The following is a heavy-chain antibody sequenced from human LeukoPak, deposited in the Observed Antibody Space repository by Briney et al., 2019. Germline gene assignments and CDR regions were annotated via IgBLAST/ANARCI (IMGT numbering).Heavy chain of an antibody. Sequence: PGGSLRLSCAASVFIFSNYAMNGVRQAPGKGLEWVAIIKQDGSEKYYVDSVKGRFTISRDNAKNSLYLQMNSLRAEDTAVYYCARGNGFIIDYWGQGTLVTVSS. D-gene: IGHD2-8*01. CDR1: VFIFSNYA. V-gene: IGHV3-7*01. CDR2: IKQDGSEK. J-gene: IGHJ4*02. CDR3: ARGNGFIIDY.